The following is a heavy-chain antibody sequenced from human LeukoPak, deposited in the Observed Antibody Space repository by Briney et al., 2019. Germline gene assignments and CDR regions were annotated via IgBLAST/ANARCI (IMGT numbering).Heavy chain of an antibody. D-gene: IGHD1-26*01. Sequence: ASVKVSCKASGYTFTSYAMNWVRQAPGQGLEWMGWINTNTGNPTYAQGFTGRFVLSLDTSVSTAYLQISSLKAEDTAVYYCARVAYSGSYYGVLDIWGQGTMVTVSS. CDR1: GYTFTSYA. CDR3: ARVAYSGSYYGVLDI. J-gene: IGHJ3*02. V-gene: IGHV7-4-1*02. CDR2: INTNTGNP.